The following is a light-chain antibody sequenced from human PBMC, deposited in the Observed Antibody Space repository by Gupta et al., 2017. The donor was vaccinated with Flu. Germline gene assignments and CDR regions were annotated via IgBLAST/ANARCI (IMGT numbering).Light chain of an antibody. V-gene: IGKV1-39*01. CDR3: QQSYSTPFT. CDR2: AAA. CDR1: QSISSY. J-gene: IGKJ3*01. Sequence: DIQMTQSPPSLSVSVGDRVTITCRASQSISSYLNWYQQKPGKAPKLLIYAAASLQSGVPSRFSGSGSGTDFTLTISSLQPEDFATYYCQQSYSTPFTFGPGTKVDIK.